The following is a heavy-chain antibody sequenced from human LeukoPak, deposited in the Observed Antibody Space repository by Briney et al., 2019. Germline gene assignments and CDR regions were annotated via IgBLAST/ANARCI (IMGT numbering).Heavy chain of an antibody. V-gene: IGHV3-74*01. Sequence: PGGSLRLSCVASGFTFSNYRMHWVRQAPGGGLVWVSRIKSDDSSPTYADSVKGRFTISRDNAKNTLYLQMDSLRAEDTAVYYCARVGEHNGNHVDFDYWGQGTLVTVSS. J-gene: IGHJ4*02. CDR1: GFTFSNYR. CDR3: ARVGEHNGNHVDFDY. CDR2: IKSDDSSP. D-gene: IGHD1-14*01.